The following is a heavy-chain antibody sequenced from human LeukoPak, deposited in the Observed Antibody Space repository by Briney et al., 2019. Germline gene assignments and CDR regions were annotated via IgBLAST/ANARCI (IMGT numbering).Heavy chain of an antibody. CDR1: GFTFSSYA. V-gene: IGHV3-23*01. J-gene: IGHJ1*01. CDR3: AKCGNYYDSSGYYYVYFQH. D-gene: IGHD3-22*01. CDR2: ISGSGGST. Sequence: GGSLRLSCAASGFTFSSYAVSWVRQAPGKGLEWVSAISGSGGSTYYADSVKGRFTISRDNSKNTLYLQMNSLRAEDTAVYYCAKCGNYYDSSGYYYVYFQHWGQGTLVTVSS.